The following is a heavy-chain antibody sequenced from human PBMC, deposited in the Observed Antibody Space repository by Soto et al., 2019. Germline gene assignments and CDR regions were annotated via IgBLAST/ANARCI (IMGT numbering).Heavy chain of an antibody. J-gene: IGHJ4*01. CDR3: AREEIAADFYN. V-gene: IGHV3-30-3*01. CDR1: GFTFSSYP. D-gene: IGHD6-13*01. CDR2: ISRDGIEK. Sequence: QVQLVESGGGVVQPGRSLRLSCAASGFTFSSYPIHWVRQAPGQGLEWVAIISRDGIEKHYADSVKGRFTITRDNSKNTLYLPMSILTDEDTAVYYCAREEIAADFYNWGHGTLVTVSS.